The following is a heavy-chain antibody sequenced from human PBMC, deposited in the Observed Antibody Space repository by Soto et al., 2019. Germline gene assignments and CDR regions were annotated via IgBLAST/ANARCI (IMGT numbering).Heavy chain of an antibody. CDR2: IIPILGIA. Sequence: ASVKVSCKASGGTFSSYTISWVRQAPGQGLEWMGRIIPILGIANYAQKFQGRVTITADKSTSTAYMELSSLRSEDTAVYYCARDRVAAVAVPYFDYWGQGTLVTVSS. D-gene: IGHD6-19*01. V-gene: IGHV1-69*04. CDR1: GGTFSSYT. CDR3: ARDRVAAVAVPYFDY. J-gene: IGHJ4*02.